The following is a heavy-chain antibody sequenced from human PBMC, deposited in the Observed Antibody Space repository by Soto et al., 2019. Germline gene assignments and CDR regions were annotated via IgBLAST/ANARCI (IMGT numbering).Heavy chain of an antibody. D-gene: IGHD3-10*01. J-gene: IGHJ3*01. CDR1: GFTFKTYA. CDR2: ISGSGGTI. Sequence: VQLLESGGGLVQPGGSLRLSCATFGFTFKTYAMTWVRQAPGKGLEWVTVISGSGGTIYYADSVKGRFTISRDNSKDTVYLQMHSLTAEDTAVYYCARDGGGFGELLLNSYDAFDLWGQGKLVTVSS. CDR3: ARDGGGFGELLLNSYDAFDL. V-gene: IGHV3-23*01.